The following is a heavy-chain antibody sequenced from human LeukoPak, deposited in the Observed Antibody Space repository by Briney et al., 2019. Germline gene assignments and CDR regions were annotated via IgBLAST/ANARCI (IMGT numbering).Heavy chain of an antibody. Sequence: GGSLRLSCVVSGFTFSNYGMHWVRQAPGKGLEWVAFISYAGSNIYHVDSVKGRFTISRDNSKNTLYLEMNSLRAEDTAVYYCVHPLKYSRDTSGQGDDHWGQGSLVTVSS. CDR3: VHPLKYSRDTSGQGDDH. CDR2: ISYAGSNI. V-gene: IGHV3-30*02. CDR1: GFTFSNYG. J-gene: IGHJ4*02. D-gene: IGHD3-22*01.